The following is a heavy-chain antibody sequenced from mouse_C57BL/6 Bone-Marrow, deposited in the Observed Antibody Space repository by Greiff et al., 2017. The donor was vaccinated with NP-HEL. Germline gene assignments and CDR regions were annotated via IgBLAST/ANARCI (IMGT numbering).Heavy chain of an antibody. V-gene: IGHV10-3*01. CDR1: GFTFNTYA. Sequence: GGGLVQPKGSLKLSCAASGFTFNTYAMHWVRQAPGKGLEWVARIRSKSSNYATYYADSVKDRFTISRDDSQSMLYLQMNNLKTEDTAMYYCVRDRRNGSSPDWYFDVWGTGTTVTVSS. D-gene: IGHD1-1*01. J-gene: IGHJ1*03. CDR3: VRDRRNGSSPDWYFDV. CDR2: IRSKSSNYAT.